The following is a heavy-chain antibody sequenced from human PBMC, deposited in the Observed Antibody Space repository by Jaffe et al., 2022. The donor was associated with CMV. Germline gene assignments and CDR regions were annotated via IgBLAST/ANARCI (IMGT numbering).Heavy chain of an antibody. CDR1: GGSISSSSYY. D-gene: IGHD3-3*01. V-gene: IGHV4-39*01. J-gene: IGHJ4*02. CDR2: IYYSGST. Sequence: QLQLQESGPGLVKPSETLSLTCTVSGGSISSSSYYWGWIRQPPGKGLEWIGSIYYSGSTYYNPSLKSRVTISVDTSKNQFSLKLSSVTAADTAVYYCARHQYYDFWSGYYAGPYFDYWGQGTLVTVSS. CDR3: ARHQYYDFWSGYYAGPYFDY.